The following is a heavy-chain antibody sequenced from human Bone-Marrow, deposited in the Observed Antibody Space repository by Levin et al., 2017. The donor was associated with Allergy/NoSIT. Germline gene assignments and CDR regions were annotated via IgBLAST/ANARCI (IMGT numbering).Heavy chain of an antibody. D-gene: IGHD2-15*01. J-gene: IGHJ4*02. V-gene: IGHV4-30-4*01. CDR3: ARDSENSKWSYFDY. CDR1: GGSISSGEYY. Sequence: SQTLSLPCTVSGGSISSGEYYWSWIRQRPGKALEWIGYVFYTGTTQSNPSLTSRVTMSVDTSKNQFSMTLTSVTAADTAVYYCARDSENSKWSYFDYWGLGTLVTVSS. CDR2: VFYTGTT.